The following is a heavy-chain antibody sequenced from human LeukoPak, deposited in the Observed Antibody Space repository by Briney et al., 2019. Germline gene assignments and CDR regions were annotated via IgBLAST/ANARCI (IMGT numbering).Heavy chain of an antibody. CDR1: GYTFSSYD. CDR2: MNPNSGNT. D-gene: IGHD5-18*01. CDR3: ARGSYSYDNYYYMDV. Sequence: GASVKVSCKASGYTFSSYDINWVRQATGQGLEWMGWMNPNSGNTGYAQKFQGRVTITRNTSISTAYMELSSLRSEDAAVYYCARGSYSYDNYYYMDVWGKGTTVTVSS. J-gene: IGHJ6*03. V-gene: IGHV1-8*03.